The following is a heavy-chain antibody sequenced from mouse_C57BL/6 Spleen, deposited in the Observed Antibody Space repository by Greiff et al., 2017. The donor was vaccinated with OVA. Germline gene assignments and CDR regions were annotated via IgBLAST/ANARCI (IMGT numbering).Heavy chain of an antibody. CDR2: INPNNGGT. V-gene: IGHV1-26*01. D-gene: IGHD1-1*01. CDR3: AQYGGYGSSLYAMDY. J-gene: IGHJ4*01. Sequence: VKQSHGKSLEWIGDINPNNGGTSYNQKFKGKATLTVDKSSSTAYMELRSLTSEDSAVYYCAQYGGYGSSLYAMDYWGQGTSVTVSS.